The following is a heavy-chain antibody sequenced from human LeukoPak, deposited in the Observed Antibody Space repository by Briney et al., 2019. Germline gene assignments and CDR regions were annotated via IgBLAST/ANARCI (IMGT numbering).Heavy chain of an antibody. CDR2: ISYDGSNK. J-gene: IGHJ4*02. CDR3: ARDSLIRARIAAAGIY. V-gene: IGHV3-30*04. CDR1: GFTFSSYA. Sequence: GESLRLTCAASGFTFSSYAMHWVRQAPGKGLEWVAVISYDGSNKYYADSVKGRFTISRDNSKNTLYLQMNSLRAEDTAVYYCARDSLIRARIAAAGIYWGQGTLVTVSS. D-gene: IGHD6-13*01.